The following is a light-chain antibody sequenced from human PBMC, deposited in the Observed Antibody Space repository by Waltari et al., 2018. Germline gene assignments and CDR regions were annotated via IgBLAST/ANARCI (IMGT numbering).Light chain of an antibody. CDR2: DDE. Sequence: QSVLTQPPSASGTPGQKVTISCSGSDSNVGVHTVNWFQQIPGSAPKLLIYDDEPRPLGLSARFSGSRSGSSASLASSGLQSEDEADYYCATWDVSLQAWVFGGGTKLTV. CDR3: ATWDVSLQAWV. CDR1: DSNVGVHT. V-gene: IGLV1-44*01. J-gene: IGLJ3*02.